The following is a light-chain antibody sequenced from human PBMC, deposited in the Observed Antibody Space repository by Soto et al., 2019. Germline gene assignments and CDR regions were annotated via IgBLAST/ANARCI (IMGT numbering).Light chain of an antibody. CDR1: MRDVGAYNL. CDR3: SAYTARRTLV. Sequence: QSALTQPASLSGSAGQSITISCSGTMRDVGAYNLVSWYQQHPGTAPKLIIYEVRNRPSGISSRFSGSRSGNTASLTISGLQSEDEGDYYCSAYTARRTLVFGGGTKVTVL. J-gene: IGLJ3*02. V-gene: IGLV2-14*01. CDR2: EVR.